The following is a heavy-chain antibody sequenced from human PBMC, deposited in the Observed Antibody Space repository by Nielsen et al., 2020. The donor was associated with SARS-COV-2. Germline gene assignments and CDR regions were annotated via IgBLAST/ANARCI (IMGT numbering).Heavy chain of an antibody. CDR3: ARSTYGNWFDP. J-gene: IGHJ5*02. V-gene: IGHV3-13*04. CDR1: GFTFSTYD. D-gene: IGHD3-16*01. Sequence: GESLKISRGASGFTFSTYDMHWVRQATGKGLEWVSGIDTGGNTYYSVSVKGRFIISRENARNSLYLQMNSLRAEDTAVYYCARSTYGNWFDPWGQGTLVTVSS. CDR2: IDTGGNT.